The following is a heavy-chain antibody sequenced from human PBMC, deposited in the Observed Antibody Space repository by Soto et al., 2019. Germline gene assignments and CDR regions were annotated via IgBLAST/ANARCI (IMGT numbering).Heavy chain of an antibody. V-gene: IGHV1-18*01. CDR2: ISAYNGHT. CDR1: GYTFTNFD. CDR3: ARTYSSGRYSLDY. D-gene: IGHD6-19*01. Sequence: QVQLVQSGAEVKRPGDSVKVSCKTSGYTFTNFDISWMRQAPGQGLEWMGWISAYNGHTNYAQKFRGRVTMTTDTSTSSAYMELTGLRSDDTAVYYCARTYSSGRYSLDYWGHGTLVTVSS. J-gene: IGHJ4*01.